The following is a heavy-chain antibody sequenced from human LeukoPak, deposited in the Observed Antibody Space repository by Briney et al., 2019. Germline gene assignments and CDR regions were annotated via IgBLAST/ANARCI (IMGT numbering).Heavy chain of an antibody. CDR3: ARGGDCSSTSCYADGFDY. CDR1: GGSISSYY. V-gene: IGHV4-4*07. D-gene: IGHD2-2*01. Sequence: PSETLSLTCTVPGGSISSYYWSWIRQPAGKGLEWIGRIYTSGSTNYNPSLKSRVTMSVDTSKNQFSLKLSSVTAADTAVYYCARGGDCSSTSCYADGFDYWGQGTLVTVSS. J-gene: IGHJ4*02. CDR2: IYTSGST.